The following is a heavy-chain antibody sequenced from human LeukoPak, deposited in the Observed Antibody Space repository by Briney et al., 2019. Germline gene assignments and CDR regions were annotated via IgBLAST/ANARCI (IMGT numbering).Heavy chain of an antibody. CDR2: INPNSGGT. CDR1: GYTFTSYD. V-gene: IGHV1-2*02. D-gene: IGHD3-3*01. CDR3: ARVLNFWSGYYDAFDI. Sequence: GASVKVSCKASGYTFTSYDINWVRQATGQGLEWMGWINPNSGGTNYAQKFQGRVTMTRDTSISTAYMELSRLRSDDTAVYYCARVLNFWSGYYDAFDIWGQGTMVTVSS. J-gene: IGHJ3*02.